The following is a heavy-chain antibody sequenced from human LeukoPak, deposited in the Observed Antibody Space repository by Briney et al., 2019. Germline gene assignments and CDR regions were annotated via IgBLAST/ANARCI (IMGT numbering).Heavy chain of an antibody. CDR1: GFTFSSYG. CDR3: ARDPSSLRDSFDY. V-gene: IGHV3-33*01. J-gene: IGHJ4*02. CDR2: IWYDGNNK. Sequence: QAGGSLRLSCAASGFTFSSYGIHWVRQAPGKGLEWVAVIWYDGNNKDYADSVKGRFTISRDNSRNTLCLQMNSLRVDDTAVYYCARDPSSLRDSFDYWGQGTLVTVSS.